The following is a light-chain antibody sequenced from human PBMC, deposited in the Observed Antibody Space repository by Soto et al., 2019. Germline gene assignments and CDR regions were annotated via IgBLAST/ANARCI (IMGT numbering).Light chain of an antibody. J-gene: IGKJ1*01. CDR1: QSVSSY. CDR2: GAS. V-gene: IGKV3-20*01. Sequence: EIVLTQSPATLSLSPGERATLSCRASQSVSSYLAWYQQKPGRTPRLLIYGASYRATGIPDRFSGSGSGTEFTLTINSLEPEDFAVYYCQQYGGSPRTFGQGTKVDIK. CDR3: QQYGGSPRT.